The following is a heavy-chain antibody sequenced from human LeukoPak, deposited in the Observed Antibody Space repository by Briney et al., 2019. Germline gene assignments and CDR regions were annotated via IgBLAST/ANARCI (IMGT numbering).Heavy chain of an antibody. V-gene: IGHV3-15*01. D-gene: IGHD1-26*01. CDR1: GFTFSKAW. CDR3: TTAGTTTTRFVDY. CDR2: IISKTDGGTT. J-gene: IGHJ4*02. Sequence: NPGGSLRLSCAASGFTFSKAWMSWVRQAPGKGLEWVGRIISKTDGGTTNYAAPVNGRFAISRDDSKNTLYLQMNGLKTEDTAVFYCTTAGTTTTRFVDYWGQGTLVTVS.